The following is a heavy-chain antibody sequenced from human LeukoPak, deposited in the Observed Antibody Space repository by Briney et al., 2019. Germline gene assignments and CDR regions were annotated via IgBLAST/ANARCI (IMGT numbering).Heavy chain of an antibody. V-gene: IGHV3-49*04. CDR2: IRGRGYGGTI. Sequence: GGSLRLSCTASGFAFRDYALNWVRQAPGKGLEWVGFIRGRGYGGTIECAASVKGRFTISRDDSKSIAYLQMDSLKTEDTAVYYCSRQWNNWFDSWGQGTLVTVSS. J-gene: IGHJ5*01. CDR3: SRQWNNWFDS. D-gene: IGHD6-19*01. CDR1: GFAFRDYA.